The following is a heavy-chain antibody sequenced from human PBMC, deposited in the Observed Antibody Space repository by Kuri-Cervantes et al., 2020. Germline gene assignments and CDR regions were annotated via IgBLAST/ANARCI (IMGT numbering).Heavy chain of an antibody. CDR2: ISGSGGST. D-gene: IGHD2-15*01. J-gene: IGHJ5*02. CDR3: ARERGGYCSGGSCLSNWFDP. CDR1: GFTFSSYA. V-gene: IGHV3-23*01. Sequence: GESLKISCAASGFTFSSYAMSWVRQAPGKGLEWVSAISGSGGSTYYADSVKGRFTISRDNAKNSLYLQMNSLRAEDTAVYYCARERGGYCSGGSCLSNWFDPWGQGTLVTVSS.